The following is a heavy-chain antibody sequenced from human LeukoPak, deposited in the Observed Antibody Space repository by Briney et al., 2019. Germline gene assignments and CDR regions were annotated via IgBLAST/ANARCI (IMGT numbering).Heavy chain of an antibody. CDR3: ARGTRYTVTTPILFDY. Sequence: RTGGSLRLSCEASGFTFRSYEMNWVRQAPGKGLEWIAYLSSSGSAFSYADSVKGRFTIARDNAKNSVYLEMNSLRADDTAVYYCARGTRYTVTTPILFDYWGQGTLVTVSS. D-gene: IGHD4-17*01. CDR2: LSSSGSAF. V-gene: IGHV3-48*03. CDR1: GFTFRSYE. J-gene: IGHJ4*02.